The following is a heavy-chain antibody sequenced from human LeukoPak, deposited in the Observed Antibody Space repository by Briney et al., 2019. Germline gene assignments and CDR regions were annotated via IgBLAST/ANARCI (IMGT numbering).Heavy chain of an antibody. CDR2: ISSSSSYI. J-gene: IGHJ3*02. Sequence: PGGSLRLSCAASGSTFSSYSMNWVRQAPGKGLEWVSSISSSSSYIYYADSVKGRFTISRDNAKNSLYLQMNSLRAEDTAVYYCARDRWELQGAFDIWGQGTMVTVSS. CDR1: GSTFSSYS. D-gene: IGHD1-26*01. V-gene: IGHV3-21*01. CDR3: ARDRWELQGAFDI.